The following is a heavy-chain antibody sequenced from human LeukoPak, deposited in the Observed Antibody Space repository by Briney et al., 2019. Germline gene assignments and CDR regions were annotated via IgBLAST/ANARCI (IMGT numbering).Heavy chain of an antibody. CDR2: INPNSGGT. D-gene: IGHD4-17*01. Sequence: ASVKVSCKASGYTFTGYYMHWVRQAPGQGLEWMGWINPNSGGTNYAQKFQGRVTMTRDTSISTAYMELSRLRSDDTAVYYCARGIGYGHYYYGMDVWGQGTLVTVSS. CDR3: ARGIGYGHYYYGMDV. CDR1: GYTFTGYY. V-gene: IGHV1-2*02. J-gene: IGHJ6*02.